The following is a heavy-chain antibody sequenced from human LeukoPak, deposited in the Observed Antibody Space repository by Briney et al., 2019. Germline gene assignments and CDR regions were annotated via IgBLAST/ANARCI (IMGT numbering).Heavy chain of an antibody. V-gene: IGHV4-34*01. Sequence: PSETLSLTCAVYGGSFSGYYWSWIRQPPGKGLEWIGEINHSGSTNYNPSLKSRVTISVDTSKNQFSLKLSSVTAADTAVYYCARRSSWYACWFDPWGQGTLVTVSS. D-gene: IGHD6-13*01. J-gene: IGHJ5*02. CDR3: ARRSSWYACWFDP. CDR1: GGSFSGYY. CDR2: INHSGST.